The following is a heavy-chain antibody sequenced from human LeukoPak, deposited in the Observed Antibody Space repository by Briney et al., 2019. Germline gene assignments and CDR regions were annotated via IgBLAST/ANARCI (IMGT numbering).Heavy chain of an antibody. D-gene: IGHD6-13*01. CDR2: IYTSGNA. Sequence: SETLSLTCTVSGVSISNYYWSWIRQSAGKGLEWIGRIYTSGNANYNPSLKSRVTMSVDTSKNQFSLDLRSVTAAATAVYYCVRVVAAAGSFCWFDTWGQGTLVTVSS. CDR1: GVSISNYY. CDR3: VRVVAAAGSFCWFDT. J-gene: IGHJ5*02. V-gene: IGHV4-4*07.